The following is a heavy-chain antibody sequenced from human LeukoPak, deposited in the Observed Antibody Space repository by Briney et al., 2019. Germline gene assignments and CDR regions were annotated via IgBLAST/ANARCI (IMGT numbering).Heavy chain of an antibody. V-gene: IGHV4-59*11. J-gene: IGHJ6*02. CDR2: IHYAGKP. CDR1: GGSICGHY. CDR3: SRFGVDYDMDV. Sequence: LETLSLSCSVPGGSICGHYWTRIGQTPGKGREWIGQIHYAGKPDSKPSLKSRITISLDTSKNHVSLQVISVPAADSTIYYYSRFGVDYDMDVWGHGTTATVCS. D-gene: IGHD3-16*01.